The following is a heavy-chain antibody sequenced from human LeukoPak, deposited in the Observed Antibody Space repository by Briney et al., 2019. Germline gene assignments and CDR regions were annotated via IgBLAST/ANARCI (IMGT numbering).Heavy chain of an antibody. CDR2: IIPIFGTA. Sequence: GASVKVSCKASGYTFTNSYIHWVRQAPGQGLEWMGGIIPIFGTANYAQKFQGRVTITADESTSTAYMELSSLRSEDTAVYYCASTAAVAGTWNYWGQGTLVTVSS. J-gene: IGHJ4*02. CDR3: ASTAAVAGTWNY. D-gene: IGHD6-19*01. V-gene: IGHV1-69*13. CDR1: GYTFTNSY.